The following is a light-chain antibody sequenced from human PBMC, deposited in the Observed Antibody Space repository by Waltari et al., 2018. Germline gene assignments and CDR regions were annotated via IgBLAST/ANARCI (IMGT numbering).Light chain of an antibody. CDR3: RSYTSSSSWM. Sequence: QSALTQPASVSGSPGQSITLPCTGTSSDVGAYNYVSWYQQHPGKAPKLMISDVRVRPSGVSNRFSGSKSGNTASLTISGLQAEDEADYFCRSYTSSSSWMFGGGTKLTVL. J-gene: IGLJ3*02. V-gene: IGLV2-14*03. CDR1: SSDVGAYNY. CDR2: DVR.